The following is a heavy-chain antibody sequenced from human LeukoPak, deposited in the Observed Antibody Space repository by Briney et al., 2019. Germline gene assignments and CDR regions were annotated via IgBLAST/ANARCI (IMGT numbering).Heavy chain of an antibody. Sequence: SETLSLTCTVSGGSISSHYWSWIRQPPGKGLEWIGYIYYSGSTNYNPSLKSRATISVDTSKNQFSLKLSSVTAADTAVYYCARGYYMDVWGKGTTVTVSS. V-gene: IGHV4-59*11. J-gene: IGHJ6*03. CDR3: ARGYYMDV. CDR2: IYYSGST. CDR1: GGSISSHY.